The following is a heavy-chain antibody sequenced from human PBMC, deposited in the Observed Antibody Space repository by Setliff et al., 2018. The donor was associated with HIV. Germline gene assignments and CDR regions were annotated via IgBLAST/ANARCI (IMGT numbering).Heavy chain of an antibody. V-gene: IGHV3-74*01. CDR1: GFTFDKYW. CDR3: HSGYDTEEQSYFDY. CDR2: VNSDGSSK. Sequence: GGSLRLSCAASGFTFDKYWTHWVRQAPGKGLVWVSRVNSDGSSKTYADSVKDRFTISRDNAKNTLYLQMNSLRAEDTGVYYCHSGYDTEEQSYFDYWGQGALVTVSS. D-gene: IGHD5-12*01. J-gene: IGHJ4*02.